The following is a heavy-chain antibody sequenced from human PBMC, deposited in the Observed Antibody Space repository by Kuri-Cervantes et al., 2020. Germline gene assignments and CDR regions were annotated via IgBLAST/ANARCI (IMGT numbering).Heavy chain of an antibody. CDR1: GFTFGNAW. V-gene: IGHV3-30*02. CDR2: IRYDGSNK. Sequence: GGSLRLSCATSGFTFGNAWMSWVRQAPGKGLEWVAFIRYDGSNKYYADSVKGRFTISRDNSKNTLYLQMNSLKTEDTAVYYCTSRSDVPTYYYYYYMDVWGKGTTVTVSS. J-gene: IGHJ6*03. CDR3: TSRSDVPTYYYYYYMDV.